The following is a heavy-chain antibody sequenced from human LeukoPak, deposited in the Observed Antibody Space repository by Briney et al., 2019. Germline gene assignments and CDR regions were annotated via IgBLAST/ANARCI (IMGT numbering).Heavy chain of an antibody. Sequence: PSETLSLTCTVSGGSISSGDYYWSWIRQPPGKGLEWIGYIYYSGSTYYNPSLKSRVTISVDTSKNQSSLKLGSVTAADTAVYYCALTVDPLFLGYWGQGTLVTVSS. D-gene: IGHD2-21*01. V-gene: IGHV4-30-4*01. CDR1: GGSISSGDYY. CDR3: ALTVDPLFLGY. J-gene: IGHJ4*02. CDR2: IYYSGST.